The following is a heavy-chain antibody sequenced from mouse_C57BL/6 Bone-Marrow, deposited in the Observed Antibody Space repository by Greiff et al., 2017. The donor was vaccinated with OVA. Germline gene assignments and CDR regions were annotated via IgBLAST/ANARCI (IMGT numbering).Heavy chain of an antibody. D-gene: IGHD2-3*01. CDR1: GFTFSSYG. CDR3: ARQGYDGFAY. CDR2: ISSGGSYT. Sequence: DVKLVESGGDLVKPGGSLKLSCAASGFTFSSYGMSWVRQTPDKRLEWVATISSGGSYTYYPDSVKGRFTISRDNAKNTLYLQMSSLKSENTAMYCCARQGYDGFAYWGQGTLVTVSA. V-gene: IGHV5-6*02. J-gene: IGHJ3*01.